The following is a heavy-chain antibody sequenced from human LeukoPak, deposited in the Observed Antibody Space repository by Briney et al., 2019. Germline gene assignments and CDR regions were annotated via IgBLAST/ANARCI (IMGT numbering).Heavy chain of an antibody. V-gene: IGHV3-30-3*01. CDR3: MRDYMGWFDP. CDR2: ISLDGSTE. J-gene: IGHJ5*02. Sequence: GGSLRLSCVASGFSLSNFQMYWVRQAPGKGLEWVSIISLDGSTEFYADSVKGRFTISRDTASNTMRLEMNNLRIEDTAVYYCMRDYMGWFDPWGQGSLVTVSS. D-gene: IGHD3-10*01. CDR1: GFSLSNFQ.